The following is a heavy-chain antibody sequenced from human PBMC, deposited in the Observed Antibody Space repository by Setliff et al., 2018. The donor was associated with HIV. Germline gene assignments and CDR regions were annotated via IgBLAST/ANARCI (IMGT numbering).Heavy chain of an antibody. V-gene: IGHV3-30*02. CDR1: GFTFSSYG. CDR3: AKDGDYRNWDYDAFDI. J-gene: IGHJ3*02. D-gene: IGHD1-7*01. Sequence: GGSLRLSCAAFGFTFSSYGMSWVRQAPGKGLEWVAFLRFDGSNKSYGDSVKGRFTISRDNSKNTLYLQMSSLRTEDTAIYYCAKDGDYRNWDYDAFDIWGQGTMVTVSS. CDR2: LRFDGSNK.